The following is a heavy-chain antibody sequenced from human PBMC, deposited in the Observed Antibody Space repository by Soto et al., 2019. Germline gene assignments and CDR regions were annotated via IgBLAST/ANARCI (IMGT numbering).Heavy chain of an antibody. J-gene: IGHJ5*02. CDR1: FDSINSSAFY. Sequence: SETLSLTCSVSFDSINSSAFYWGWVLQPPGKCLEWIGSIFYLGSSYYNPSLKSRVTMSVDTSKNQFSLRLRSVTAADTALYFCARHSLALRKNNWFDPWGQGIMVT. D-gene: IGHD3-3*02. V-gene: IGHV4-39*01. CDR2: IFYLGSS. CDR3: ARHSLALRKNNWFDP.